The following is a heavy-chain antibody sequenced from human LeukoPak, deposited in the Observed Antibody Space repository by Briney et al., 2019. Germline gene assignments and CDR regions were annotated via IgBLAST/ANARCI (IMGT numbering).Heavy chain of an antibody. CDR2: INHSGST. Sequence: SETLSLTCAVYGGSFSGYYWSWIRQPPGKGLEWIGEINHSGSTNYNPSLKSRVTISVDTSKNQFSLKLSSVTAADTAVYYCARVPTVGASPDYWGQGTLVTVSS. CDR3: ARVPTVGASPDY. V-gene: IGHV4-34*01. CDR1: GGSFSGYY. J-gene: IGHJ4*02. D-gene: IGHD1-26*01.